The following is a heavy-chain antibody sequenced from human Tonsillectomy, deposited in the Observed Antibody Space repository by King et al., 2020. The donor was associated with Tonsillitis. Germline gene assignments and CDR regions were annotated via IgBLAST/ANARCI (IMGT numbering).Heavy chain of an antibody. D-gene: IGHD3-3*01. Sequence: PLQESGPGLVKPSETLSLTCTVSGGSISSYYWSWIRPPAGKGLEWIGRIYTSGSTNYNPSLKSRVTMSVDTSKNQFSLKLSSVTAADTAVYYCARDRSDRTYYDFWSGFGGGYYYYYMDVWGKGTTVTVSS. CDR1: GGSISSYY. J-gene: IGHJ6*03. CDR3: ARDRSDRTYYDFWSGFGGGYYYYYMDV. V-gene: IGHV4-4*07. CDR2: IYTSGST.